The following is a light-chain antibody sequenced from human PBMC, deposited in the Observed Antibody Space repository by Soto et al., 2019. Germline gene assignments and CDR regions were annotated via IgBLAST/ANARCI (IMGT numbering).Light chain of an antibody. Sequence: PAEIVALSCRASQSVDINLDWYQQKPGQAPRLLIYGASSRAIEMPGRFSGRGSGTEFTLTINSLQPEDFATYHCQQRNSTTLTFGQGTKVDIK. V-gene: IGKV3-15*01. CDR3: QQRNSTTLT. J-gene: IGKJ1*01. CDR2: GAS. CDR1: QSVDIN.